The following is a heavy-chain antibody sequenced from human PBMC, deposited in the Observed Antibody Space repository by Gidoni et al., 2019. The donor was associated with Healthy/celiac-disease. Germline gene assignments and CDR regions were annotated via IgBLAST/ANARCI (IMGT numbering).Heavy chain of an antibody. D-gene: IGHD6-13*01. J-gene: IGHJ5*02. CDR3: ARDPTGYSSSWPLGGWFDP. Sequence: GRFTISRDNSKNTLYLQMNSLRAEDTAVYYCARDPTGYSSSWPLGGWFDPWGQGTLVTVSS. V-gene: IGHV3-30*01.